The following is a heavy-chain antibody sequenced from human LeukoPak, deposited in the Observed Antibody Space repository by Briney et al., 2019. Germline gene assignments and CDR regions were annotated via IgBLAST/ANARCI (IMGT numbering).Heavy chain of an antibody. CDR3: TRDAFASSWPNYYYGMDV. D-gene: IGHD6-13*01. Sequence: GGSLRLSCAPSGFTLSTYSMNWVRQAPGKGLEWVSSISTSGSDIYYADSVKGRFTISRDNARNSLYLQMNSLRAEDTAVYYCTRDAFASSWPNYYYGMDVWGQGTTVTVSS. J-gene: IGHJ6*02. CDR1: GFTLSTYS. V-gene: IGHV3-21*01. CDR2: ISTSGSDI.